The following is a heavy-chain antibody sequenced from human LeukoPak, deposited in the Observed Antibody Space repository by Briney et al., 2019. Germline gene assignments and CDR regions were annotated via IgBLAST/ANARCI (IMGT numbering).Heavy chain of an antibody. J-gene: IGHJ4*02. CDR2: MNPNSGNT. CDR3: ARGLPYSGYGSDY. V-gene: IGHV1-8*01. D-gene: IGHD5-12*01. Sequence: ASVKVSSKAPGYAFTSYDINWVRQATGQGLEWMGWMNPNSGNTGYAQKFQGRVTMTRNTSISTAYMELSSLRSEDTAVYYCARGLPYSGYGSDYWGQGTLVTVSS. CDR1: GYAFTSYD.